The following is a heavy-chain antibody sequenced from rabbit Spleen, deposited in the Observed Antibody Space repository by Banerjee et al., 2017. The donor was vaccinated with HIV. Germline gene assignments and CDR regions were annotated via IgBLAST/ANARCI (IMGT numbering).Heavy chain of an antibody. Sequence: QSLEESGGDLVKPGASLTLTCTASGVSFSFNSYMCWVRQAPGKGLEWIACIDSGSSGFTYFASWAKGRFTISKPSSTTVTLQMTSLTAADSATYFCARDSGSSFSSYGMDLWGPGTLVTVS. V-gene: IGHV1S40*01. CDR3: ARDSGSSFSSYGMDL. J-gene: IGHJ6*01. CDR1: GVSFSFNSY. CDR2: IDSGSSGFT. D-gene: IGHD8-1*01.